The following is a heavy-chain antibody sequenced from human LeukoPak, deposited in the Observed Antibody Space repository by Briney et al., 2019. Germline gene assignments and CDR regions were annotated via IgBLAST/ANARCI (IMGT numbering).Heavy chain of an antibody. J-gene: IGHJ2*01. Sequence: SSETLSLTCTVSGDSIISGTYYWGWIRQPPGKGLEWIGSIYYRGSPYYSPSLKSRVAISFDTPQNQFSLKLSSVTAADTAVYYCARGYSGSDWYFDLWGRGTLVTVSS. CDR1: GDSIISGTYY. CDR3: ARGYSGSDWYFDL. CDR2: IYYRGSP. D-gene: IGHD1-26*01. V-gene: IGHV4-39*07.